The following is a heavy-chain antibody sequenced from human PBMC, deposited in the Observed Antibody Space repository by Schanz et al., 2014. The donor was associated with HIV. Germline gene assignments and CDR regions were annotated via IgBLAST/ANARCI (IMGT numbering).Heavy chain of an antibody. D-gene: IGHD3-9*01. J-gene: IGHJ4*02. CDR3: AKSSGWLYAHFDY. V-gene: IGHV3-33*06. Sequence: MQLVESGGGLVQPGGSLRLSCEASGFTFRSYAMHWVRQAPGKGLEWVAVIWYDGSNKYYADSVKGRFTMSRDNSKNTLSLQMDSLRVDDTAIYYCAKSSGWLYAHFDYWGQGTLVTVSS. CDR2: IWYDGSNK. CDR1: GFTFRSYA.